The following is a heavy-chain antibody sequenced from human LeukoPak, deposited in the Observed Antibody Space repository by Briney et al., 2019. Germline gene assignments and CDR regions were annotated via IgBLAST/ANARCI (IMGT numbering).Heavy chain of an antibody. CDR2: INHSGST. D-gene: IGHD3-10*01. Sequence: NPGGSLRLSCAASGFTFSSNGMNWIRQPPGKGLEWIGEINHSGSTNYNPSLKSRVTISVDTSKNQFSLKLSSVTAADTAVYYCARGLGKGSTTWYYYGSGSFDYWGQGTLVTVSS. CDR1: GFTFSSNG. V-gene: IGHV4-34*01. CDR3: ARGLGKGSTTWYYYGSGSFDY. J-gene: IGHJ4*02.